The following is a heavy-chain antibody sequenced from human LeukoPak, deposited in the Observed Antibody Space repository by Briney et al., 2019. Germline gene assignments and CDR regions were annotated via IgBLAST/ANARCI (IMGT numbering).Heavy chain of an antibody. CDR3: ARGRSSSSWYDYYYYYMDV. CDR2: IYYSGST. CDR1: GGSISSHY. D-gene: IGHD6-13*01. V-gene: IGHV4-59*11. J-gene: IGHJ6*03. Sequence: SETLSLTCTVSGGSISSHYWSWLRQPPGKGLEWIGYIYYSGSTNYNPSLKSQVTISVDTSKNQFSLKLSSVTAADTAVYYCARGRSSSSWYDYYYYYMDVWGKGTTVTVSS.